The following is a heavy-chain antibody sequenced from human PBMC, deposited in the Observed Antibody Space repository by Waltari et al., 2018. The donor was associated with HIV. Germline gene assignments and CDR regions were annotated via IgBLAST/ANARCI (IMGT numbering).Heavy chain of an antibody. D-gene: IGHD2-2*01. CDR3: ARDALLSLDCSSINCSYFDY. J-gene: IGHJ4*02. V-gene: IGHV4-4*07. Sequence: QVQLQESGPGLVKPSETLSLTCSVSGGSISSYYWSWIRQPAGKGLEWIGRIYSSGITKYNPSLKSRVTMSVDTSKKQFSLKLSSVTAADTAVYYCARDALLSLDCSSINCSYFDYWGQGTLVTVSS. CDR2: IYSSGIT. CDR1: GGSISSYY.